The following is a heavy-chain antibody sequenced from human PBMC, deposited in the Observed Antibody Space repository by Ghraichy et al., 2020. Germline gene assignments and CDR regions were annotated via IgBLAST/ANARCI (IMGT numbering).Heavy chain of an antibody. CDR1: GFTFSSYT. Sequence: GGSLRLSCAASGFTFSSYTMNWVRQAPGKGLEWVSGISVTTTDIYYADSVKGRFTISRDNAENTLYLQMNSLRAEDTAVYFCAREPPCSRTSCYAFDIWGQGTLVTVSS. CDR2: ISVTTTDI. D-gene: IGHD2-2*01. CDR3: AREPPCSRTSCYAFDI. J-gene: IGHJ3*02. V-gene: IGHV3-21*01.